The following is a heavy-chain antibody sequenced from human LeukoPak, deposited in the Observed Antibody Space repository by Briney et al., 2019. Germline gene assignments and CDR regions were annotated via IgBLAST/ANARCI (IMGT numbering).Heavy chain of an antibody. CDR1: GGSFSGYY. J-gene: IGHJ5*02. D-gene: IGHD6-13*01. CDR3: AKESRAAADAFDP. CDR2: INHSGST. V-gene: IGHV4-34*01. Sequence: SETLSLTCAVYGGSFSGYYWSWIRQPPGKGLEWIGEINHSGSTNYNPSLKSRVTISVDTSKNQFSLKLSSVTAADTAVYYCAKESRAAADAFDPWGQGTLVTVSS.